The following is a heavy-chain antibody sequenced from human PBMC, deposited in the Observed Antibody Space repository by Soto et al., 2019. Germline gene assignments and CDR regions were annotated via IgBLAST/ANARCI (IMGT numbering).Heavy chain of an antibody. CDR1: GGSFSGYY. D-gene: IGHD2-2*01. V-gene: IGHV4-34*12. Sequence: QVQLQQWGAGLLKPSETLSLTCAVSGGSFSGYYWSWIRQPPGKGLEWIGEIIHTGSTNYNPSLKSRITISVDTSKKHFSLKLSSVTAADTAVYYCARVGQPPSDCWGQGTLVTVSS. CDR2: IIHTGST. CDR3: ARVGQPPSDC. J-gene: IGHJ4*02.